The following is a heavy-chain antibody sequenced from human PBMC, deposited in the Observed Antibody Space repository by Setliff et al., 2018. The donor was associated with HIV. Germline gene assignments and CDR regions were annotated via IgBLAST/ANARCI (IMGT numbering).Heavy chain of an antibody. V-gene: IGHV4-39*01. D-gene: IGHD5-12*01. CDR2: FHYSGST. Sequence: SETLSLTCTVSGGSISSHYWGWIRQPPGKGLEWIGSFHYSGSTSYNPSLKSRVAISVDTSKNQFSLWLTSVTAADTAVYYCARVGLRFKYTFDYWGQGRLVTVSS. J-gene: IGHJ4*02. CDR1: GGSISSHY. CDR3: ARVGLRFKYTFDY.